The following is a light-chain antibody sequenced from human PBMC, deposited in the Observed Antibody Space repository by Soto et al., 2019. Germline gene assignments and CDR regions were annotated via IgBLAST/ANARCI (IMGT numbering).Light chain of an antibody. J-gene: IGLJ2*01. CDR1: SSNIGSNT. CDR3: AAWDDSLNSVV. Sequence: QAVVTQPPSASGTPGQRVTISCSGSSSNIGSNTVNWYQQVPGTAPKLLIYSNNQRPSGVPDRFSGSKSGTSASLAISGLQSEDEADYYCAAWDDSLNSVVFGGGTQLTVL. V-gene: IGLV1-44*01. CDR2: SNN.